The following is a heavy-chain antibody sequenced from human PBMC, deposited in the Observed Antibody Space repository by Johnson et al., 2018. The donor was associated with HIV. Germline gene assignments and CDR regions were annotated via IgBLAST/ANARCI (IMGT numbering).Heavy chain of an antibody. CDR3: ARASSIAARGADAFDI. CDR2: IKRKTDGGTT. J-gene: IGHJ3*02. V-gene: IGHV3-15*01. CDR1: GFTFSNAW. D-gene: IGHD6-6*01. Sequence: VQLVESGGGLVKPGGSLRLSCAASGFTFSNAWMSWVRQAPGKGLEWVGRIKRKTDGGTTDYAAPVKGRFTISRDDSKNTLYLQMNSLRAEDTAVYYCARASSIAARGADAFDIWGQGTMVTVSS.